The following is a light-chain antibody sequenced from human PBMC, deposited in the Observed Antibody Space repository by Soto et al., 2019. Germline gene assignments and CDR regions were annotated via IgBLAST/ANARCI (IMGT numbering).Light chain of an antibody. CDR3: QQYDSYSYT. CDR1: QTIGNW. CDR2: DAS. V-gene: IGKV1-5*01. Sequence: IQMTQSPSTLSASVGDRVTITCRASQTIGNWLAWYQQKTGKAPKLLIYDASSLERGVPSRFSGSRSGTEFTLTISSLQPDAFATYYCQQYDSYSYTFCQGTKLEIK. J-gene: IGKJ2*01.